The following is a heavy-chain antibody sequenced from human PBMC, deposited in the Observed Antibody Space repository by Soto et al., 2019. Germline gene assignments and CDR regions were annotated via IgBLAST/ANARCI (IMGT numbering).Heavy chain of an antibody. CDR1: GFIFSDYT. CDR3: ARDHGGSTWFVGVYYFFGMDV. J-gene: IGHJ6*02. V-gene: IGHV3-48*02. D-gene: IGHD6-13*01. Sequence: EVQLVESGGDLVQPGGSLRLSCAASGFIFSDYTMTWVRQAPGRGLEFVSHISSSGDAIFYAESVQGRFTVSRDNAKNSLYLQMNSLRDDDTAVYFCARDHGGSTWFVGVYYFFGMDVWGQGTAVTGSS. CDR2: ISSSGDAI.